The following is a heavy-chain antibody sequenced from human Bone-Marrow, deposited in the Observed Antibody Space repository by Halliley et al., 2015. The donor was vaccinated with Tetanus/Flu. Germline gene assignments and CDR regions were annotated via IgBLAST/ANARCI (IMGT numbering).Heavy chain of an antibody. CDR2: IFYGGDT. Sequence: KGMEWIGYIFYGGDTYYNPSLKSRVMISSDTPKNQFSLRLGSVTAADTAIYYCARTAGTDFDYWGQGTLVTVSS. J-gene: IGHJ4*02. D-gene: IGHD6-13*01. CDR3: ARTAGTDFDY. V-gene: IGHV4-31*02.